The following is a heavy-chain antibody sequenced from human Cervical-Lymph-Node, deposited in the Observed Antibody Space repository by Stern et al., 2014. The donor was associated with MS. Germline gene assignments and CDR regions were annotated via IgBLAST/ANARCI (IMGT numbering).Heavy chain of an antibody. Sequence: VQLVESGGGVVQPGRSLRLSCAASGFTFSSYAMHWVRQAPGKGLEWVAVISSDGSNRYYADSVKGRFTISRDNSKNPLYLQTTSLRAEDTAVYYCARLFTSSGWLSYYYFYGMDVWGQGTTVTVSS. CDR3: ARLFTSSGWLSYYYFYGMDV. CDR1: GFTFSSYA. J-gene: IGHJ6*02. CDR2: ISSDGSNR. D-gene: IGHD6-19*01. V-gene: IGHV3-30*04.